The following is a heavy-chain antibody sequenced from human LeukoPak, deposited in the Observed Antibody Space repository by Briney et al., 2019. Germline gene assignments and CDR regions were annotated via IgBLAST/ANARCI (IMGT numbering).Heavy chain of an antibody. Sequence: ASVKVSCKASGYTFTGYYMHWVRQAPGQGLEWMGWINPNSGGTNYAQKFQGRVTMTRDTSISTAYMELSRLRSDDTAVYYCATGILMVYVEVLDTFDYWDQGTLVTISS. CDR2: INPNSGGT. CDR3: ATGILMVYVEVLDTFDY. D-gene: IGHD2-8*01. CDR1: GYTFTGYY. J-gene: IGHJ4*02. V-gene: IGHV1-2*02.